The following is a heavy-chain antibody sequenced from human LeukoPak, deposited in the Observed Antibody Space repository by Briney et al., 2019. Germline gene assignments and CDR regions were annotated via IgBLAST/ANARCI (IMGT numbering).Heavy chain of an antibody. CDR2: IKEDGTYT. CDR3: VRGRLLRSTNYFDY. Sequence: GGSLRLSCAASGFSFSKYWMHWVRQTPGEGLVWVARIKEDGTYTSYADSVKGRFTISRDNARNTVFLQMNSLRDEDTAVYYCVRGRLLRSTNYFDYWGQGALVTVSS. J-gene: IGHJ4*02. D-gene: IGHD2-21*02. CDR1: GFSFSKYW. V-gene: IGHV3-74*01.